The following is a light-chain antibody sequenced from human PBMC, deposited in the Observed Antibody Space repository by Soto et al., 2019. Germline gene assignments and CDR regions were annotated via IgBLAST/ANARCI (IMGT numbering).Light chain of an antibody. CDR1: SSDVGGYNY. CDR2: EVS. CDR3: SSYAGSNTVV. Sequence: QSALTQPPSASGSPGQSVTISCSGTSSDVGGYNYVSWYQQHPGKAPKLIIFEVSKRPSGVTDRFSGSKSGNTASLTVSGLQAEDEADYYCSSYAGSNTVVFGGRTKLTVL. J-gene: IGLJ2*01. V-gene: IGLV2-8*01.